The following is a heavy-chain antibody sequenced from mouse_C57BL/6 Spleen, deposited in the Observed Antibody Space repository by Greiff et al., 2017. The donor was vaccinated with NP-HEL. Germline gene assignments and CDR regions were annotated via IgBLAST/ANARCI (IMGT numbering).Heavy chain of an antibody. CDR2: IYPSDSET. CDR1: GYTFTSYW. J-gene: IGHJ2*01. Sequence: QVQLKQPGAELVRPGSSVKLSCKASGYTFTSYWMDWVKQRPGQGLEWIGNIYPSDSETHYNQKFKDKATLTVDKSSSTAYMQLSSLTSEDSAVYYCARSGLGYSDYWGQGTTLTVSS. CDR3: ARSGLGYSDY. V-gene: IGHV1-61*01. D-gene: IGHD2-14*01.